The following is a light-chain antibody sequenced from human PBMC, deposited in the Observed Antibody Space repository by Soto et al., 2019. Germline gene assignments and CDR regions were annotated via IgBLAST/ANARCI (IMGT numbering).Light chain of an antibody. CDR2: GAS. CDR3: QQYYNWPRT. CDR1: ENIYTN. Sequence: EIVMTQSPATLSVSPGERAPLSCRASENIYTNLAWYQQKPGQAPRLLFYGASTRATGLPARFSGTGSGTEFTLTINSLQAEDSAVYYCQQYYNWPRTFGQGTRLEIK. V-gene: IGKV3-15*01. J-gene: IGKJ5*01.